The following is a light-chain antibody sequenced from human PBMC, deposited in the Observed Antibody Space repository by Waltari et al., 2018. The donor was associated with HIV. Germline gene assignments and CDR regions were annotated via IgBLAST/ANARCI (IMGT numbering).Light chain of an antibody. V-gene: IGLV2-14*03. CDR3: SSYTGHIAL. CDR2: DVN. CDR1: STFTY. Sequence: QSALTQPASVSGSPGQSITISCTGTSTFTYVSWYQQHPGKVPKVIIYDVNNRPSGVSNRFSGSKSVNTASLTISGLQIEDEADYYCSSYTGHIALFGGGTKLTVL. J-gene: IGLJ2*01.